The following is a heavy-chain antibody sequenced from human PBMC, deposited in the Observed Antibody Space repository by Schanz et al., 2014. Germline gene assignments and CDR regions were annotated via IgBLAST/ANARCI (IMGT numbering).Heavy chain of an antibody. CDR2: ISAYNGNT. D-gene: IGHD6-13*01. Sequence: QVHLVQSGAEVKKPGSSVKVSCKASGGTFSSDTFSWVRQAPGQGLEWMGWISAYNGNTNYAQKFQGRVTITADKSTFTAYMDVSSLRSEDTAVYYCASSGAGYSSSWDFDYWGQGTLVTVSS. J-gene: IGHJ4*02. CDR1: GGTFSSDT. V-gene: IGHV1-69*02. CDR3: ASSGAGYSSSWDFDY.